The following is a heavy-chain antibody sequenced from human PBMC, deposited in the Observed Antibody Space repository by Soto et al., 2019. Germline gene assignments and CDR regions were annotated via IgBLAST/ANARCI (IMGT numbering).Heavy chain of an antibody. J-gene: IGHJ3*02. D-gene: IGHD5-18*01. CDR2: IYYSGST. V-gene: IGHV4-39*01. CDR3: AVTVDTAMVYEDAFDI. Sequence: QLQLQESGPGLVKPSETLSLTCTVSGGSISSSSYYWGWIRQPPGKGLEWIGSIYYSGSTYYNPSLKSRVTISVDTSKNQFSLKLSSVTAADTAVYYCAVTVDTAMVYEDAFDIWGQGTMVTVSS. CDR1: GGSISSSSYY.